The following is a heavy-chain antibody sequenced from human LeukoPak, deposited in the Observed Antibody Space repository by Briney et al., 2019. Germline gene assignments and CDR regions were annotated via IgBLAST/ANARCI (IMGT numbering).Heavy chain of an antibody. V-gene: IGHV6-1*01. J-gene: IGHJ5*02. D-gene: IGHD2-2*01. CDR3: ARRLTQYDCFDP. CDR1: GDSFSSNSVT. CDR2: TYYRSTWYN. Sequence: SQTLSLTCAISGDSFSSNSVTWNWIRQSPSRGLEWLGRTYYRSTWYNDYAVSVRGRITVDPDTSKNQFSLHLNSVTPEDTAVYYCARRLTQYDCFDPWGQGILVTVSS.